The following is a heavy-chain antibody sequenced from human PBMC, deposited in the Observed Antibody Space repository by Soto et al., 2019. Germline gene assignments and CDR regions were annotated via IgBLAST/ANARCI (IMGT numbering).Heavy chain of an antibody. Sequence: EVQLVESGGGLVQPGGSLRLSCAASGFTFFAYWIHWVRQVPGKGLVWVSRINSDGSHTSYADSVRGRFTISRDNSKNTVYLQMNSLTAEDTAVYYCEKEGDYGDYAGENWFDSWGQGSLVTGSS. CDR1: GFTFFAYW. V-gene: IGHV3-74*01. D-gene: IGHD4-17*01. CDR2: INSDGSHT. CDR3: EKEGDYGDYAGENWFDS. J-gene: IGHJ5*01.